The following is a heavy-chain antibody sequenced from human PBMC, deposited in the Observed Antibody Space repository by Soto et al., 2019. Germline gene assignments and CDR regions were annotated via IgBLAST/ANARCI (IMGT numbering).Heavy chain of an antibody. CDR3: ARHSEGYSYGDGYYYYYGMDV. D-gene: IGHD5-18*01. CDR1: GYTFTGYY. Sequence: VASVKVSCKASGYTFTGYYMHWVRQAPGQGLEWMGWINPNSGGTNYAQKFQGRVTMTRDTSISTAYMELSRLRSDDTAMYYCARHSEGYSYGDGYYYYYGMDVWGQGTTVTVSS. CDR2: INPNSGGT. J-gene: IGHJ6*02. V-gene: IGHV1-2*02.